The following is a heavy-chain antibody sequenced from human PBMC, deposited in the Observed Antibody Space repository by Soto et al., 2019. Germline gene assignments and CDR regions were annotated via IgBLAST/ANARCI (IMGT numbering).Heavy chain of an antibody. Sequence: SETLSLTCTVSGGSISSGGYYWSWIRQHPGKGLEWIGYIYYSGSTYYNPDTSKNQFSLHLSSVTPEDTAVYYCARVQHPAYFDYWGQGTPVTVSS. V-gene: IGHV4-31*01. CDR3: ARVQHPAYFDY. CDR1: GGSISSGGYY. J-gene: IGHJ4*02. CDR2: IYYSGST.